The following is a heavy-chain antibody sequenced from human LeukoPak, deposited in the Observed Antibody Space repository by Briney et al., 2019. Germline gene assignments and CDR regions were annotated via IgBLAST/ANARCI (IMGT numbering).Heavy chain of an antibody. J-gene: IGHJ4*02. Sequence: GGSLRLSCTASGFTFGDYAMSWVRQAPGKGLEWVSSIYGSGVSAFYADSVQGRFTISRDNFQNTLSLQMNSLRADDTAIYYCAKDLGLSVGSTPFDYWGQGTLVTVSS. CDR3: AKDLGLSVGSTPFDY. CDR1: GFTFGDYA. D-gene: IGHD1-26*01. V-gene: IGHV3-23*01. CDR2: IYGSGVSA.